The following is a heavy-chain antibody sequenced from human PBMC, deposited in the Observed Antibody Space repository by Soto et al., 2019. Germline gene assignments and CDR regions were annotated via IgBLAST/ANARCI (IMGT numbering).Heavy chain of an antibody. CDR3: ASTSDSRDFDY. V-gene: IGHV3-30*03. Sequence: GGSLRLSCAASGFTFSSYGMHWVRQAPGKGLEWVAVISYDGSNKYYADSVNGRFTISRDNSKNTLYLQMNSLRAEDTAVYYCASTSDSRDFDYWGQGTLVTVSS. CDR2: ISYDGSNK. D-gene: IGHD6-13*01. J-gene: IGHJ4*02. CDR1: GFTFSSYG.